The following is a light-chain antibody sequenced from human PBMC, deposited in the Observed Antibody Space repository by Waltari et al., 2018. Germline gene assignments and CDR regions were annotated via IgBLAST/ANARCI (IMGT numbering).Light chain of an antibody. CDR3: QQYNSYSGYT. V-gene: IGKV1-39*01. CDR1: QTLTTY. J-gene: IGKJ2*01. CDR2: AAS. Sequence: DIQLTQSPSYLSASVGDRVTITCRASQTLTTYLNWYQQRPGTAPKFLIYAASNLETGVPSRFSGGGSGTDFTLTISGLQPDDFATYYCQQYNSYSGYTFGQGTKLEIK.